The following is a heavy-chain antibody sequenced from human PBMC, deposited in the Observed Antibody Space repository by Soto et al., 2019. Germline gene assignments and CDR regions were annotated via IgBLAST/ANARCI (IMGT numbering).Heavy chain of an antibody. Sequence: GGSLRLSCAASGFTFSSYSMNWVHQAPGKGLEWVSYISSSSSTIYYADSVKGRFTISRDNAKNSLYLQMNSLRAEDTAVYYCAREGGSNYWGQGTLVTVSS. CDR3: AREGGSNY. CDR1: GFTFSSYS. D-gene: IGHD3-16*01. J-gene: IGHJ4*02. CDR2: ISSSSSTI. V-gene: IGHV3-48*01.